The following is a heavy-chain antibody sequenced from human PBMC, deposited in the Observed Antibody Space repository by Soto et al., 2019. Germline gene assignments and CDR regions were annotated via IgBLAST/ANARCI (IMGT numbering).Heavy chain of an antibody. CDR3: ARHWGYYDILTGPDYFYYMDV. J-gene: IGHJ6*03. V-gene: IGHV4-39*01. CDR2: IYYSGST. Sequence: PQTLSLTCTVSDDSISSRTHYWGWIRQPPGKGLEWIGSIYYSGSTYYNPSLKSRVTISVDMSKNQFSLQLSSVTAADTAVYYCARHWGYYDILTGPDYFYYMDVWGQGTTVTVSS. D-gene: IGHD3-9*01. CDR1: DDSISSRTHY.